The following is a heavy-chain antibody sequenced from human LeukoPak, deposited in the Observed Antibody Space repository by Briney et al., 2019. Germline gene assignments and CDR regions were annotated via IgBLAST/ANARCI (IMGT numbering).Heavy chain of an antibody. Sequence: SETLSLTCTVSGGSISSSSYDWGWIRQPPGKGLEWIGSIFYSGSTYYNPSLKSRVTISVDTSKNQFSLKLSSVTAADTAVYYCASCRTVRGVKFFDYWGQGTLVTVSS. CDR2: IFYSGST. CDR3: ASCRTVRGVKFFDY. J-gene: IGHJ4*02. V-gene: IGHV4-39*07. D-gene: IGHD3-10*01. CDR1: GGSISSSSYD.